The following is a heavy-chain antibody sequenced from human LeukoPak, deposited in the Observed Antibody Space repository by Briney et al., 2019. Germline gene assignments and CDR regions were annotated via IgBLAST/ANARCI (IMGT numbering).Heavy chain of an antibody. CDR2: ISGSGDET. V-gene: IGHV3-23*01. CDR3: ATLFGERGYCSTTSCFDSDY. J-gene: IGHJ4*02. D-gene: IGHD2-2*01. Sequence: GGSLRLSCAASGLTFSNYAMSWVRQAPGKGLEWVSQISGSGDETYYADSVKGRLTISRDNSKNTLYLQMNSLRAEDTAVYYCATLFGERGYCSTTSCFDSDYWGQGTLVTVSS. CDR1: GLTFSNYA.